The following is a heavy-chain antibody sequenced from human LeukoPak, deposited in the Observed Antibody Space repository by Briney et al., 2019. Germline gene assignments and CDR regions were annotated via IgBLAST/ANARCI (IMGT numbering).Heavy chain of an antibody. V-gene: IGHV4-59*01. CDR1: GGSISSYY. Sequence: PSETLSLTCTVSGGSISSYYWSWIRQPPGKGLEWIGYIYYSGSTNYNPPLKSRVTISVDTSKNQFSLKLSSVTAADTAVYYCARSFRSETFDIWGQGTMVTVSS. CDR3: ARSFRSETFDI. CDR2: IYYSGST. J-gene: IGHJ3*02.